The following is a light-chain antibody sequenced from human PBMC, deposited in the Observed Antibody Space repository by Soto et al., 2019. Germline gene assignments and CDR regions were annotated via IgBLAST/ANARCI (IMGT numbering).Light chain of an antibody. CDR1: QGVSGSY. V-gene: IGKV3-20*01. CDR2: GAS. CDR3: QHYGTSPTWT. J-gene: IGKJ1*01. Sequence: DIVLTQSPGTLSLSPGERATLSCRASQGVSGSYLAWYQQKPGQAPRLLIYGASSRATGIPDRFSGDGSGTDFTLTISRLEPEDFVVYYCQHYGTSPTWTFGQGTKVEVK.